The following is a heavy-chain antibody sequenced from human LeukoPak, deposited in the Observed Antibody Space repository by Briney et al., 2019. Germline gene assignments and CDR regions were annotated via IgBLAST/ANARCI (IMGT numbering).Heavy chain of an antibody. Sequence: ASVKVSRKASGGTFSSYAISWVRQAPGQGLEWMGGIIPIFGTANYAQKFQGRVTITADESTSTAYMELSSLRSEDTAVYYCALKGSLVPAAIRGGSWFDPWGQGTLATVSS. V-gene: IGHV1-69*13. CDR3: ALKGSLVPAAIRGGSWFDP. CDR1: GGTFSSYA. J-gene: IGHJ5*02. D-gene: IGHD2-2*02. CDR2: IIPIFGTA.